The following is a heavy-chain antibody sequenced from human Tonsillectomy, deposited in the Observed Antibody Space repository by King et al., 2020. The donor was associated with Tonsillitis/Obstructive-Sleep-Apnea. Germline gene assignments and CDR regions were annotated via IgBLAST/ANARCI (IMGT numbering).Heavy chain of an antibody. D-gene: IGHD5-24*01. CDR1: GFTFSSYG. CDR3: AKEGTDGYNLRWFDP. V-gene: IGHV3-23*04. Sequence: VQLVESGGGVVQPGRSLRLSCAASGFTFSSYGMHWVRQAPGKGLEWVSAISGSGGSTYYADSVKGRFTISRDNSKNTLYLQMNSLRAEDTAVYYCAKEGTDGYNLRWFDPWGQGTLVTVSS. CDR2: ISGSGGST. J-gene: IGHJ5*02.